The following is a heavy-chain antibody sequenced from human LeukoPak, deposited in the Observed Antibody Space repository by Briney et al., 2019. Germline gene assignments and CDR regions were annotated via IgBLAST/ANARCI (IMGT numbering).Heavy chain of an antibody. Sequence: PGGSLRLSCAASGFTFSIYWMHWVRQGLGKGLEWVSGINWNGGSTGYADSVKGRFTISRDNAKNTPYLQMNSLRAEDTAVYYCARRDTSGYFALDYWGQGTLVTVSA. J-gene: IGHJ4*02. CDR1: GFTFSIYW. CDR3: ARRDTSGYFALDY. D-gene: IGHD3-22*01. CDR2: INWNGGST. V-gene: IGHV3-20*04.